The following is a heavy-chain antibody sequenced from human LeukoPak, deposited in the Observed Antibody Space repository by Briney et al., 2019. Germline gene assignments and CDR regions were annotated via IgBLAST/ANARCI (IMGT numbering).Heavy chain of an antibody. D-gene: IGHD1-26*01. V-gene: IGHV3-48*01. CDR1: GFTFSSYA. Sequence: GGSLRLSCAASGFTFSSYAMNWVRQAPGKGLECISYISSSSSTIYYTDSVKGRFTVSRDNARNSLYLQMDSLRAEDTAVYYCARDGSESSAFDIWGQGTMVTVSS. J-gene: IGHJ3*02. CDR2: ISSSSSTI. CDR3: ARDGSESSAFDI.